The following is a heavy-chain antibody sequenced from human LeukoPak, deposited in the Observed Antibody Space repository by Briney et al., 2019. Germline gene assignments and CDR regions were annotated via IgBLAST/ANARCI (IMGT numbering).Heavy chain of an antibody. CDR3: ARVPGGNSYYYYMDV. D-gene: IGHD2-15*01. Sequence: PGGSLRLSCAASGFTFSNYGIHWVRQAPGKGLVWVSRINSDGSSTSYADSVKGRFTISRDNAKNTLYLQMNSLRAEDTAVYYCARVPGGNSYYYYMDVWGKGTTVTVSS. CDR1: GFTFSNYG. V-gene: IGHV3-74*01. J-gene: IGHJ6*03. CDR2: INSDGSST.